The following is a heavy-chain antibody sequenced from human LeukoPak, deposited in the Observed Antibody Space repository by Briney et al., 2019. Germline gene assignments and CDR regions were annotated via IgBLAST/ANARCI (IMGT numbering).Heavy chain of an antibody. D-gene: IGHD2-21*02. CDR3: ARDFAYCRGDCW. V-gene: IGHV3-74*01. CDR2: ISKDGSTT. J-gene: IGHJ4*02. Sequence: GRSLRLSCAASGFSFSSYWMHWVRQAPGKGLVWVSRISKDGSTTNYADSVKGRFTISRDNAKNTLYLQMNSLRAEDTAIYYCARDFAYCRGDCWWGQGTLVTVSS. CDR1: GFSFSSYW.